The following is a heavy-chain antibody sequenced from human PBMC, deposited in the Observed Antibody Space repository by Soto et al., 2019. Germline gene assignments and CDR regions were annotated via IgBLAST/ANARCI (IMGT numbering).Heavy chain of an antibody. V-gene: IGHV4-30-4*01. D-gene: IGHD3-9*01. CDR3: ARVDILTAYGCMDV. CDR1: GDSIRSGNHY. J-gene: IGHJ6*02. Sequence: SETLSLTCTVSGDSIRSGNHYWSWIGQPPGKGLEWIGYIYYSGSTYYSPSLKSRVTISVDTSKNQFSLKLNSVTAADTAVYYCARVDILTAYGCMDVWGQGTTVTVSS. CDR2: IYYSGST.